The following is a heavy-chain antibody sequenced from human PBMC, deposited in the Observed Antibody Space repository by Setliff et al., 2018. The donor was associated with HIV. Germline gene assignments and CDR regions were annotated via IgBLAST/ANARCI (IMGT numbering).Heavy chain of an antibody. J-gene: IGHJ3*02. CDR2: ISSSSSYI. CDR3: AKGPWDEPHAFNI. Sequence: GGSLRLSCAASGFTFSSYWMSWVRQAPGKGLEWVSSISSSSSYIYYADSVKGRFTISRDNAKSSLYLQMNSLRAEDTAVYYCAKGPWDEPHAFNIWGQGTVVTVSS. CDR1: GFTFSSYW. D-gene: IGHD1-26*01. V-gene: IGHV3-21*01.